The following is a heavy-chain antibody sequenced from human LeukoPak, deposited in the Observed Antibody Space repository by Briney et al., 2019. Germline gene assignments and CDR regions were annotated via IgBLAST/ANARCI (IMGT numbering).Heavy chain of an antibody. CDR3: ARESRPTFYYDSSGYYPDY. CDR1: GVSFSGYY. D-gene: IGHD3-22*01. V-gene: IGHV4-34*01. Sequence: PSETLSLTCAVYGVSFSGYYWSWIRQPPGKGLEWIGEINHSGSTNYNPSLKSRVTISVDASKNQFSLKLSSVTAADTAVYYCARESRPTFYYDSSGYYPDYWGQGTLVTVSS. CDR2: INHSGST. J-gene: IGHJ4*02.